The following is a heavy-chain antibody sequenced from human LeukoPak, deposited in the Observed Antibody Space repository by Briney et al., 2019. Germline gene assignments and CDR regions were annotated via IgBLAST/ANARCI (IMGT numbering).Heavy chain of an antibody. J-gene: IGHJ4*02. V-gene: IGHV2-5*02. CDR2: IYWDDDK. CDR3: ARSARSYDSSGYYIDFEY. D-gene: IGHD3-22*01. CDR1: GFSLTAGGVG. Sequence: ESGPTLVKPTQTLTLTCSFSGFSLTAGGVGVGWIRQPPGKALEWLALIYWDDDKRYSPSLKSRLTITKDTSKNQVVLTITNMDPVDTATYYCARSARSYDSSGYYIDFEYWGQGTLVTVSS.